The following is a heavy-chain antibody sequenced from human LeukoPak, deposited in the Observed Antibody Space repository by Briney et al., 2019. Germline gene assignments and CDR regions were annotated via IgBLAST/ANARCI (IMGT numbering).Heavy chain of an antibody. CDR1: GFTVSSNY. CDR2: IYSGDTT. V-gene: IGHV3-53*01. J-gene: IGHJ4*02. CDR3: ASTGYSSGWYYRPLDY. D-gene: IGHD6-19*01. Sequence: GGSLRVSCAASGFTVSSNYMSWVLQSPGKGLYWVSVIYSGDTTYYADSVKGRFTISRDNSENTLYLQMNTLRAEDTAVYYCASTGYSSGWYYRPLDYWGQGTLVTVSS.